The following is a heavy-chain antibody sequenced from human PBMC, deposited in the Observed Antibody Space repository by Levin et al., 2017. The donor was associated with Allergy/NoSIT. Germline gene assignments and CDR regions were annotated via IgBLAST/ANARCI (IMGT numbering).Heavy chain of an antibody. CDR2: MNPNSGNT. J-gene: IGHJ4*02. V-gene: IGHV1-8*01. D-gene: IGHD2-8*01. Sequence: ASVKVSCKASGYTFTNYDINWVRQATGQGPEWMGWMNPNSGNTGYAQKFQGRVTMTRDTSISTAYMELSSLRSEDTAVYYCAKTICSNGVCDGFDYWGQGTLVTVSS. CDR1: GYTFTNYD. CDR3: AKTICSNGVCDGFDY.